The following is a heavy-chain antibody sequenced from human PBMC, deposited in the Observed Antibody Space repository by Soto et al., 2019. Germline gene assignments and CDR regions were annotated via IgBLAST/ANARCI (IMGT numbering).Heavy chain of an antibody. Sequence: QVQLVQSGAEVKKPGSSVKVSCKASGGTFSSYAISWVRHAPGPGLEWMGGIIPIFGTANYAQKFQGRVTITADESTSTAYMELSSLRSEDTAVYYCACWFNNYGDRRPESFQHWGQGTLVTVSS. D-gene: IGHD4-17*01. J-gene: IGHJ1*01. CDR1: GGTFSSYA. CDR2: IIPIFGTA. V-gene: IGHV1-69*01. CDR3: ACWFNNYGDRRPESFQH.